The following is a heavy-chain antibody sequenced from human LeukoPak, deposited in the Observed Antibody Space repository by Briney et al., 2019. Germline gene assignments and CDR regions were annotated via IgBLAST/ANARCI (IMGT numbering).Heavy chain of an antibody. CDR2: ISYDGSNK. V-gene: IGHV3-30*18. CDR3: AKFLVAAESEFDY. CDR1: GFTFSSYG. J-gene: IGHJ4*02. D-gene: IGHD2-15*01. Sequence: RRSLRLSCAASGFTFSSYGMHWVRQAPGKGLEWVAVISYDGSNKYYADSVKGRFTISRDNSKNTLYLQMNSLRAEDTAVYYCAKFLVAAESEFDYWGQGTLVTVSS.